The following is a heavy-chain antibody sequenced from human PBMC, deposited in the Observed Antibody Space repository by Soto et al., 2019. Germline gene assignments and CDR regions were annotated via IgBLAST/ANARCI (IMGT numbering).Heavy chain of an antibody. CDR2: INHSGST. CDR3: ARGRGVVRKSYYYYGMDV. CDR1: GGSFSGYY. J-gene: IGHJ6*02. D-gene: IGHD3-3*01. Sequence: SETLSLTCAVYGGSFSGYYWIWIRQPPGKGLEWIGEINHSGSTNYNPSLKSRVTISVDTSKNQFSLKLSSATAADTAVYYCARGRGVVRKSYYYYGMDVWGQGTTVTVSS. V-gene: IGHV4-34*01.